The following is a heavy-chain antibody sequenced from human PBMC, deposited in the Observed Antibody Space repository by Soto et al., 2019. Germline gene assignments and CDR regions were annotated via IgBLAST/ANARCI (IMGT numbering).Heavy chain of an antibody. CDR3: ATNSQTNRSSWYYFDY. CDR1: GFTFSSYG. V-gene: IGHV3-30*03. Sequence: QSGGSLRLSCAASGFTFSSYGMHWVRQAPGKGLEWVAVISYDGSNKYYADSVKGRFTISRDNSKNTLYLQMNSLRAEDTAVYYCATNSQTNRSSWYYFDYWGQGTLVTVSS. J-gene: IGHJ4*02. D-gene: IGHD6-13*01. CDR2: ISYDGSNK.